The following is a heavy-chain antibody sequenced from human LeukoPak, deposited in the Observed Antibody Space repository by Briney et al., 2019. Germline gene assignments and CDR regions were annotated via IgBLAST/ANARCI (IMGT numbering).Heavy chain of an antibody. J-gene: IGHJ4*02. V-gene: IGHV1-2*02. Sequence: ASVKVSCKASGGTFSSYAISWVRQAPGQGLEWMGWINPNSGGTNYAQKFQGRVTMTRDTSTSTAYLELSRLKFDDTAVYYCARAKNWGYDYWGQGTLVTVSS. CDR3: ARAKNWGYDY. CDR2: INPNSGGT. CDR1: GGTFSSYA. D-gene: IGHD3-16*01.